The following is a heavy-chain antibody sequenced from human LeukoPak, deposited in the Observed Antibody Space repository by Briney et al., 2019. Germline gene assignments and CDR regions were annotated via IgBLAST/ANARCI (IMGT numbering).Heavy chain of an antibody. D-gene: IGHD1-1*01. CDR2: INPNSGGT. V-gene: IGHV1-2*06. CDR1: GYTFTGYY. Sequence: ASVKVSCKASGYTFTGYYMHWVRQAPGQGLEWMGRINPNSGGTNYAQKFQGRVTMTRDTSISTAYMELSRLRSDDTAVYYCARDLVLEGAPLDYWGQGTLVTVSS. CDR3: ARDLVLEGAPLDY. J-gene: IGHJ4*02.